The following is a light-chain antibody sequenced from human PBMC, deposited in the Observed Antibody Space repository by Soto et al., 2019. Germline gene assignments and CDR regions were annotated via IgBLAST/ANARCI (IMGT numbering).Light chain of an antibody. CDR1: QGMSTY. J-gene: IGKJ4*01. Sequence: DIQLTQSPSFLSASVGDTVTITCRARQGMSTYLAWYQQKPGKVPKLLIRSASTLQSGVRPRFNGGGSVPEFTLTISTLPPDDRGIYYCQQLNGYQLAFGGGTNVEIK. CDR3: QQLNGYQLA. V-gene: IGKV1-9*01. CDR2: SAS.